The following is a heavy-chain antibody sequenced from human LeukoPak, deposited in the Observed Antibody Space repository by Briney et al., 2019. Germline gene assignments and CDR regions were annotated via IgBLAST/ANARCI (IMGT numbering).Heavy chain of an antibody. V-gene: IGHV3-7*01. CDR3: ARLLGDSTIYDL. Sequence: GGSLRLSCAASEFIFSSYWMSWVRQAAGKGLEWVATIRQNGIETHYVDSVKGRFIISRDNAENSVSLQMNSLRDEDTAMYYCARLLGDSTIYDLWGQGTQITVSS. D-gene: IGHD3-16*01. CDR1: EFIFSSYW. J-gene: IGHJ5*02. CDR2: IRQNGIET.